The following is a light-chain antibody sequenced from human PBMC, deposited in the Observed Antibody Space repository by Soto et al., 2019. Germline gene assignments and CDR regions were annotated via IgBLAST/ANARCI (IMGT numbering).Light chain of an antibody. J-gene: IGKJ1*01. CDR3: QHCGTSLWT. CDR1: RSVSNSF. Sequence: EIVLTKSPGTLSLSPGERATLSCRASRSVSNSFLAWYQQQPGQAHRLLIYGASKRATGIPDRFSGSGSGTDFTLTISRLEPQDSAVYYCQHCGTSLWTFGQGTKVEI. V-gene: IGKV3-20*01. CDR2: GAS.